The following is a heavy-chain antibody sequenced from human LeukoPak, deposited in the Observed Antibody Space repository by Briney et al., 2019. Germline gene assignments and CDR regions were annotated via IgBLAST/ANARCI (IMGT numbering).Heavy chain of an antibody. V-gene: IGHV3-23*01. J-gene: IGHJ6*02. D-gene: IGHD5-18*01. CDR2: ISGSGGST. CDR1: AFTFGSYA. Sequence: PGGSLRLSCTASAFTFGSYAMSWVRQAPGKGLEWVSAISGSGGSTYYADSVKGRFTISRDNSKNTLYLQMNSLRAEDTAVYYCAKETKSSGYSYGYGYYYYGMDVWGQGTTVTVSS. CDR3: AKETKSSGYSYGYGYYYYGMDV.